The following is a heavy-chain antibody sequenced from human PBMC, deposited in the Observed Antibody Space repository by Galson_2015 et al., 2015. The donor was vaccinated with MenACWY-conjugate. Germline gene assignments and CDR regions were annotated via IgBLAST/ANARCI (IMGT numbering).Heavy chain of an antibody. V-gene: IGHV3-74*01. CDR2: ISGDGSTT. Sequence: SLRLSCAASGFTFSSYWMHWVRHAPGKGLVWVSRISGDGSTTTYADSVKGRFTISRDNAKNTLYLQMNSLRAEDTAAYYCARGRGSGSSDYWGQGTLVTVSS. CDR1: GFTFSSYW. CDR3: ARGRGSGSSDY. D-gene: IGHD6-19*01. J-gene: IGHJ4*02.